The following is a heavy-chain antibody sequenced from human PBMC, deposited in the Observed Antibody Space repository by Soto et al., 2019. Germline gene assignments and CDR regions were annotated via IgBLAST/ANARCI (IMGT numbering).Heavy chain of an antibody. J-gene: IGHJ4*02. CDR2: IKQDGSEK. CDR3: ARDKMVYAVFFDY. D-gene: IGHD2-8*01. CDR1: GFTFSSYW. Sequence: PGGSLRLSCAASGFTFSSYWMSWVRQAPGKGLEWVANIKQDGSEKYYVDSVKGRFTISRDNAKNSLYLQMNSLRAEDTAVYYCARDKMVYAVFFDYWGQGTLVTVSS. V-gene: IGHV3-7*01.